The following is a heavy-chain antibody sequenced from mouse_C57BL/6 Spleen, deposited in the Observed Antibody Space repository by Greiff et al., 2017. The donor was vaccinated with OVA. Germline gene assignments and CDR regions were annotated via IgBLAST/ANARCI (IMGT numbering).Heavy chain of an antibody. CDR1: GYTFTDYY. CDR2: IYPNNGGN. CDR3: AREGLRRYFDY. J-gene: IGHJ2*01. D-gene: IGHD2-2*01. Sequence: EVQLQQSGPELVKPGASVKMSCKASGYTFTDYYMHWVKQSHGKSPEWIGYIYPNNGGNGYNQKFKGKATLTVDKTSSTAYMELRSLTSEDAAVYYCAREGLRRYFDYWGQGTTLTVSS. V-gene: IGHV1-34*01.